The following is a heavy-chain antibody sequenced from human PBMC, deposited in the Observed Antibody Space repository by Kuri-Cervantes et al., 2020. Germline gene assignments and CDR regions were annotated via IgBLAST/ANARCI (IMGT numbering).Heavy chain of an antibody. J-gene: IGHJ4*02. CDR1: GFTFSSYG. Sequence: LSLTCAASGFTFSSYGMHWVRQAPGKGLEWVAVISYDGSNKYYADSVKGRFTISRDNSKNTLYLQMNSLRAEDTAVYYCARAVGIVGATDYWGQGTLVTVSS. CDR3: ARAVGIVGATDY. D-gene: IGHD1-26*01. V-gene: IGHV3-30*03. CDR2: ISYDGSNK.